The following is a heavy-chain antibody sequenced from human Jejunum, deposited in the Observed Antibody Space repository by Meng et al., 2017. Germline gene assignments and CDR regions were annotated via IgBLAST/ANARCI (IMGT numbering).Heavy chain of an antibody. CDR2: IKSKSDGETT. CDR1: GFIFSNAW. Sequence: GESLKISCAASGFIFSNAWMTWVRQAPGKGLEWVGRIKSKSDGETTDYAAPVKGRFTISRDDSKNTLYLQMNSLKSEDTAVYYCTTLRLGYWGQGTQVTVSS. D-gene: IGHD3-3*01. J-gene: IGHJ4*02. V-gene: IGHV3-15*01. CDR3: TTLRLGY.